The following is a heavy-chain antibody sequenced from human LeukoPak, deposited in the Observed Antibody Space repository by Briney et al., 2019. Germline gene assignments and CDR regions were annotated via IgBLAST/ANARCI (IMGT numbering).Heavy chain of an antibody. D-gene: IGHD3-3*01. V-gene: IGHV1-69*13. CDR2: IIPIFGTA. Sequence: SVKVSCKASGGTFSSYAISWVRQAPGRGLEWMGGIIPIFGTANYAQKFQGRVTITADESTSTAYMELSLLKFEDTAVYYCARGGGIFGVLTTAHYYGIDVWGQGTTVTVSS. J-gene: IGHJ6*02. CDR1: GGTFSSYA. CDR3: ARGGGIFGVLTTAHYYGIDV.